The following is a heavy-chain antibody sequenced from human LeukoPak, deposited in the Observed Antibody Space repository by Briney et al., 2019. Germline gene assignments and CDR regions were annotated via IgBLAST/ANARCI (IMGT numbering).Heavy chain of an antibody. CDR3: AAPDLGYCSSTSCRRGGY. V-gene: IGHV3-48*03. J-gene: IGHJ4*02. CDR1: VFTFSSYE. CDR2: ISSSGSTI. D-gene: IGHD2-2*01. Sequence: GGSLRLLCAPSVFTFSSYEMHWVRQAPGKGVEWVSYISSSGSTIYYADSVKGRYTLSRDNAKNSLYLQMNSLRAEDTAVYYCAAPDLGYCSSTSCRRGGYWGQGTLVTVSS.